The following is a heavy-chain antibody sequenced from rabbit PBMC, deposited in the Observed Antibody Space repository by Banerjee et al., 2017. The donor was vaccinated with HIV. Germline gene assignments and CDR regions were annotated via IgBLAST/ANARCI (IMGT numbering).Heavy chain of an antibody. CDR1: GFSFSYGYD. V-gene: IGHV1S40*01. CDR2: IYVGDGNT. J-gene: IGHJ3*01. Sequence: QSLEESGGDLVKPGASLTLTCTASGFSFSYGYDMCWVRQAPGKGLEWIACIYVGDGNTYYASWAKGRFTITRSTSLNTVTLKMTSLTAADTATYFCARGGTGYTSYVYDLWGQGTLVTVS. D-gene: IGHD6-1*01. CDR3: ARGGTGYTSYVYDL.